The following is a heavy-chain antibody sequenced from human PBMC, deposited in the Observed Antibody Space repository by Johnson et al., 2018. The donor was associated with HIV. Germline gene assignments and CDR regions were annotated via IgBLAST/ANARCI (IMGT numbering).Heavy chain of an antibody. J-gene: IGHJ3*02. CDR1: GFTFSNFA. CDR3: AKGTTVAKVDGFDI. CDR2: ISYDGSNK. Sequence: QVQLVESGGGVVQPGRSLRLSCAASGFTFSNFAMHWVRQAPGKGLEWVVVISYDGSNKYFADSVKGRFTISRDNSKNSLYLQMNSLRAEDTALYCCAKGTTVAKVDGFDIWGQGTMGTVSS. D-gene: IGHD4-23*01. V-gene: IGHV3-30*04.